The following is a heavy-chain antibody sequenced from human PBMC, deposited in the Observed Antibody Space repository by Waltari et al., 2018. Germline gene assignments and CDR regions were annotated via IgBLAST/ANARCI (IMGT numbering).Heavy chain of an antibody. J-gene: IGHJ4*02. CDR2: IYHSGST. CDR1: GYSISSGYY. V-gene: IGHV4-38-2*01. Sequence: QVQLQESGPGLVKPSETLSLTCAVSGYSISSGYYWGWIRQPPGKGLEWIGSIYHSGSTYYTPSLKSRVTISVDTSKNQFSLKLSSVTAADTAVYYCATRGYYYDSSGYELTHWGQGTLVTVSS. D-gene: IGHD3-22*01. CDR3: ATRGYYYDSSGYELTH.